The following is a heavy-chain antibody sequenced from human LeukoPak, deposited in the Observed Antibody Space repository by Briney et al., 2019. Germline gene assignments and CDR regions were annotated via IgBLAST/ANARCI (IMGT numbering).Heavy chain of an antibody. CDR2: FDPEHGET. V-gene: IGHV1-24*01. Sequence: ASVKVPCKVSGHTLIDLSMHWVRQAPGKGLEWMGGFDPEHGETIYAQTFQGRVTMTEDTSIDTVYMELSRLRSEDTAVYFCATDLTVAASGGFDYWGQGTLVTVSS. J-gene: IGHJ4*02. CDR1: GHTLIDLS. D-gene: IGHD6-19*01. CDR3: ATDLTVAASGGFDY.